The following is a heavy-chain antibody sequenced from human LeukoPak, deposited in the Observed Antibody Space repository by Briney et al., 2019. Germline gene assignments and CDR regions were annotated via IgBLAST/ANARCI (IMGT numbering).Heavy chain of an antibody. CDR2: IVVGSGNT. D-gene: IGHD3-3*01. CDR1: GFTFTSSA. J-gene: IGHJ6*03. V-gene: IGHV1-58*02. CDR3: AATSVYYDFWSGYSGHYYYMDV. Sequence: GTSVKVSYKASGFTFTSSAMQWVRQARGQRLEWIGWIVVGSGNTNYAQKFQERVTITRDMSTSTAYMELSSLRSEDTAVYYCAATSVYYDFWSGYSGHYYYMDVWGKGTTVTVSS.